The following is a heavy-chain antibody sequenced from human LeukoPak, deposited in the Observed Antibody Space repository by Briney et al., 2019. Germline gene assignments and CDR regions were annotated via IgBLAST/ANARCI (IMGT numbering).Heavy chain of an antibody. Sequence: GGSLRLSCAASGFTFSSYSMNWVRQAPGKGLEWVSYISSSSSTIYYADSVKGRFTISRDNAKNSLYLQMNSLRAEDTAVYYCARAYSSSWRFLDYWGQGTLVTVSS. J-gene: IGHJ4*02. CDR1: GFTFSSYS. D-gene: IGHD6-13*01. CDR2: ISSSSSTI. V-gene: IGHV3-48*04. CDR3: ARAYSSSWRFLDY.